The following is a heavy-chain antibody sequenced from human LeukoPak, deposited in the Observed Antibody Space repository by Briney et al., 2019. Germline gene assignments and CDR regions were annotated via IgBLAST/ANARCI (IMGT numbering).Heavy chain of an antibody. CDR3: ARVGLGINYYYGMDV. D-gene: IGHD1-14*01. V-gene: IGHV3-74*01. J-gene: IGHJ6*02. CDR1: GFTFSSYW. CDR2: INSDESRT. Sequence: AGGSLRLSCAASGFTFSSYWMHWVRQAPGKGLVWVSRINSDESRTTYADSVKGRFTISRDNAKNTLYLQFNSLRAEDAAVYYCARVGLGINYYYGMDVWGQGTTVTVSS.